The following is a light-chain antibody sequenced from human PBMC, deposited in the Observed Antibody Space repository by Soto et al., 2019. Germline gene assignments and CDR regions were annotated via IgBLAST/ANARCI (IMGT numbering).Light chain of an antibody. CDR3: GTWDSSLSAGV. J-gene: IGLJ2*01. CDR2: ENN. Sequence: QSVLTQPPAVSAAPGQKVTISCSGSSSNIGYKYVSWYQQLPGTAPKLLIYENNKRPSGIPDRFAGSKSGTSATLGITGLQTGAEADYYCGTWDSSLSAGVFGGGTKLTVL. CDR1: SSNIGYKY. V-gene: IGLV1-51*02.